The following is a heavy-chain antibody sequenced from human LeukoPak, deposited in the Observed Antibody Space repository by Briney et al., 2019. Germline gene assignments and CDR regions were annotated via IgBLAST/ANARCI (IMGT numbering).Heavy chain of an antibody. V-gene: IGHV4-39*01. D-gene: IGHD3-10*01. CDR1: GGSISSSSYY. J-gene: IGHJ5*02. Sequence: SETLSLTCTVSGGSISSSSYYWGGIRQPPGKGLEGIGSIYYSGSTYYNPSLKSRVNISVDTSKNQFSLKLSSVTAADTAVYYCARQLPNGSGSYIGGYNWFDPWGQGTLVTVSS. CDR2: IYYSGST. CDR3: ARQLPNGSGSYIGGYNWFDP.